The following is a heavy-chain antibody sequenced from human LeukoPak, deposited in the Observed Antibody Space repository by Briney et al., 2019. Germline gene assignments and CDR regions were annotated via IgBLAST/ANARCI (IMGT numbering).Heavy chain of an antibody. J-gene: IGHJ5*02. V-gene: IGHV3-48*04. D-gene: IGHD3-10*01. Sequence: PGGCLRLSCAASGFTFSDYPMNWVRQAPGKGLEWLSYISSSGSTIYYADSVKGRFTVSRDNAKNSLYLQMNSLRVEDTAVYYCARDSSGTYYNGGWFDPWGQGTLVTVSS. CDR2: ISSSGSTI. CDR3: ARDSSGTYYNGGWFDP. CDR1: GFTFSDYP.